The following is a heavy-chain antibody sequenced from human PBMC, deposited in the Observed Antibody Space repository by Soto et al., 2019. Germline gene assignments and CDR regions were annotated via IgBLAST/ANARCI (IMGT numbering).Heavy chain of an antibody. CDR2: ISSNGDMT. D-gene: IGHD3-22*01. CDR1: GFIFRSYA. Sequence: PGGSLRLSCSASGFIFRSYAMHWVRQAPGTGLEYLSSISSNGDMTYYADSVKGRFTISRDNSKNIVYLQMSSLRVEDAAVYYCVKDTNYYDSSGYDRTLDYWGQGALVTVSS. J-gene: IGHJ4*02. V-gene: IGHV3-64D*08. CDR3: VKDTNYYDSSGYDRTLDY.